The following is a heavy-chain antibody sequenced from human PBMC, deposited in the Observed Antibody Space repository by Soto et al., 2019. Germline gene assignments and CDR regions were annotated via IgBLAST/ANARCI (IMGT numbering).Heavy chain of an antibody. CDR1: GFPFNTFA. D-gene: IGHD6-19*01. V-gene: IGHV3-23*01. CDR2: ISGGGDIS. Sequence: EVQLLESGGESVQPGGSLRLSCAASGFPFNTFAMNWVRQAPGRGLEWIAMISGGGDISNYADSVRGRFTISRDNSKNKLFLPMSALRDDDTAVYYCATRFSTGWSRYNWFGPWGQGTLVTVSS. J-gene: IGHJ5*02. CDR3: ATRFSTGWSRYNWFGP.